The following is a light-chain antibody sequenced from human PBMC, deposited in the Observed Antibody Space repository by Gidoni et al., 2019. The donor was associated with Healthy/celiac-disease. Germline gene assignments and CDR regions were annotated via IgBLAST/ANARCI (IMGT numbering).Light chain of an antibody. J-gene: IGKJ5*01. CDR2: GAS. CDR1: QSVSSSY. Sequence: EIVLTQSPGTLSLSTGERATLSCRASQSVSSSYLAWYQQKPGQAPRLLLYGASSRATGIPDRFSGSGSGTDFTLTIRRLEPEDFAVYYCQQYGSPITFGQGTRLEIK. CDR3: QQYGSPIT. V-gene: IGKV3-20*01.